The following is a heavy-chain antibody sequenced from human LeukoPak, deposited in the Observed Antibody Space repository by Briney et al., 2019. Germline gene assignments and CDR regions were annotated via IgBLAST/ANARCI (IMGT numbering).Heavy chain of an antibody. J-gene: IGHJ4*02. D-gene: IGHD3-22*01. CDR3: AGYFYDSSGYAYYFDY. CDR1: GFIVSDNY. Sequence: GGSLRLSCAASGFIVSDNYMSWVRQAPGKGLEWVSVIQSGGSTYYADSVKGRFTISRDNSKNTVYLQMNSLRAEDTAVYYCAGYFYDSSGYAYYFDYWGQGTPVTVSS. CDR2: IQSGGST. V-gene: IGHV3-53*01.